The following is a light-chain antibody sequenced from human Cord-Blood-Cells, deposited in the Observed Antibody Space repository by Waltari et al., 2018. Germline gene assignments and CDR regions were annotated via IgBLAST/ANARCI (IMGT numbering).Light chain of an antibody. CDR2: DVS. V-gene: IGLV2-14*01. CDR1: SRDVGGYNY. CDR3: SSYTSSSTLV. J-gene: IGLJ3*02. Sequence: QSALTPPASVSGSPGQSITISCTGTSRDVGGYNYVSWYQQHPGKAPKLMIYDVSKRPSGVSNRFSGSKSGNTASLTISGLQAEDEADYYCSSYTSSSTLVFGGGTKLTVL.